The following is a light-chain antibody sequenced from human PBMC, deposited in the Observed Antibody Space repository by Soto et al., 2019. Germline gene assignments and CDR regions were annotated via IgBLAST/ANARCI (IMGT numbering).Light chain of an antibody. V-gene: IGKV1-33*01. CDR3: KQHDNFPT. CDR2: DAS. Sequence: DIQMTQSPSSLSASVGYRVTITCRASQGISIYLNWFQQKPGKAPKLLIYDASNLQTGVPSRFSGSGSGTDFTLIISRLQPEDVATYYCKQHDNFPTFGQGTRLEIK. J-gene: IGKJ5*01. CDR1: QGISIY.